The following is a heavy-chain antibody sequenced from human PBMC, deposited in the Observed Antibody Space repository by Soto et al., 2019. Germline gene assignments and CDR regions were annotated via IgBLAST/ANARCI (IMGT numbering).Heavy chain of an antibody. CDR3: ARDPRSGAHY. D-gene: IGHD3-10*01. CDR1: GYTLTELS. Sequence: ASVKVSCKVSGYTLTELSMHWVRQAPGKGLEWMGGFDPEDGETSYAQKFQGRVTMTGDTSTNTVYMELSSLRSEDTAVYYCARDPRSGAHYWGQGTLVTVSS. V-gene: IGHV1-24*01. CDR2: FDPEDGET. J-gene: IGHJ4*02.